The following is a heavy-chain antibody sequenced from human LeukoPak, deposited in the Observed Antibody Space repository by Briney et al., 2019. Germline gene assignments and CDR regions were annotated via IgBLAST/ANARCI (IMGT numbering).Heavy chain of an antibody. Sequence: SETLSLTCIASGSSISNYYGSWIRQPAGKGLEWIGRIYSSGSTNYNPPLKRRLNMSLDTPKNQFSLTLSSVTAADTAVYYCARAAHSGSLAPFDYWGQGTLVTVSS. D-gene: IGHD1-26*01. V-gene: IGHV4-4*07. CDR2: IYSSGST. CDR1: GSSISNYY. J-gene: IGHJ4*02. CDR3: ARAAHSGSLAPFDY.